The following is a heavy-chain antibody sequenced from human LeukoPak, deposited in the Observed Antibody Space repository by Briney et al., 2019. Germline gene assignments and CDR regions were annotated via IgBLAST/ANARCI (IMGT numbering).Heavy chain of an antibody. CDR2: ITPIFGTA. CDR3: AREGCSGGSCYFDY. J-gene: IGHJ4*02. D-gene: IGHD2-15*01. Sequence: GSSVKVSCKASGGTFSSYAISWVRQAPGQGLEWMGRITPIFGTANYAQKFQGRVTITTDESTSTAYMELSSLRSEDTAVYYCAREGCSGGSCYFDYWGQGTLVTVSS. CDR1: GGTFSSYA. V-gene: IGHV1-69*05.